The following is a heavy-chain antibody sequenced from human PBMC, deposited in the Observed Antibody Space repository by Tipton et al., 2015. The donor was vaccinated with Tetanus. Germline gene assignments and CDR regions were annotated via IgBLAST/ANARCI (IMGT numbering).Heavy chain of an antibody. J-gene: IGHJ4*02. Sequence: LRLSCTVSGGSISNDNYYWSWIRQPPGKGLEWIGYMFYSGSAYYNPSLKSRITISMDTSRNQSSLNLSSVTAADTAVYYCARGPTATSDYWGQGTLVTVSS. CDR3: ARGPTATSDY. CDR1: GGSISNDNYY. D-gene: IGHD4-17*01. V-gene: IGHV4-30-4*01. CDR2: MFYSGSA.